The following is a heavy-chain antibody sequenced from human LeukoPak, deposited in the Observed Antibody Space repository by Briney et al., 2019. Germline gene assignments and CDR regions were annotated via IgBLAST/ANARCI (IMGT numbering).Heavy chain of an antibody. Sequence: GGSLRLSCSASGITISDFGMHWVRQAPGKGLEWVAHISYDGSNKHYADSVKGRFTISRDNSKNTLYLQMNSLRAEDTALYYCARDFSGWFPRSIYDYWGQGTLVTVSS. J-gene: IGHJ4*02. CDR2: ISYDGSNK. D-gene: IGHD2-15*01. V-gene: IGHV3-30*03. CDR1: GITISDFG. CDR3: ARDFSGWFPRSIYDY.